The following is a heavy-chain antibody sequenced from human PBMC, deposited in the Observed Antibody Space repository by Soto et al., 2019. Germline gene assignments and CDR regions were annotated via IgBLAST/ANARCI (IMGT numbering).Heavy chain of an antibody. V-gene: IGHV3-30*03. CDR3: ARGWFGPDV. Sequence: PGGSLRLSCAASGFTFSSYGMHWVRQAPGKGLEWVAVISYDGNNKYYGDSVKGRFTISRDDSKNTVYLQMNSLRVEDTAVYYCARGWFGPDVWGKGTTVTVSS. CDR2: ISYDGNNK. D-gene: IGHD3-10*01. J-gene: IGHJ6*04. CDR1: GFTFSSYG.